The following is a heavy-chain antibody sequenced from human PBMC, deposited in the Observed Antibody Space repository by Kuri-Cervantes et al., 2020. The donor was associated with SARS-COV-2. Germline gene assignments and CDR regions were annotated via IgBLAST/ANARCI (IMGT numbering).Heavy chain of an antibody. CDR1: GGSISSSGYY. CDR2: IYYSGST. V-gene: IGHV4-39*01. CDR3: ARTSGYYSDYFDY. Sequence: SETLSLTCTVSGGSISSSGYYWGWIRQPPGKGLEWIGSIYYSGSTYYNPSLKSRVTISVDTSKNQFSLKLSSVTAADTAVYYCARTSGYYSDYFDYWGQGTLVTVSS. D-gene: IGHD3-22*01. J-gene: IGHJ4*02.